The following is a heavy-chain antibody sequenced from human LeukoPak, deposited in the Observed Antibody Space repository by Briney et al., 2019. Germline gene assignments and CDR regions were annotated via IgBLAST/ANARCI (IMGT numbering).Heavy chain of an antibody. CDR1: GGSISSGSYY. D-gene: IGHD6-6*01. Sequence: SQTLSLTXTVSGGSISSGSYYWSWIRQPAGKGLEGIGRIYTSGSTNYNPSLKSRVTISVDTSKNQFSLKLSSVTAADTAVCYCARDRGEYSSSSWATYYYYYYMDVWGKGTTVTVSS. CDR3: ARDRGEYSSSSWATYYYYYYMDV. J-gene: IGHJ6*03. CDR2: IYTSGST. V-gene: IGHV4-61*02.